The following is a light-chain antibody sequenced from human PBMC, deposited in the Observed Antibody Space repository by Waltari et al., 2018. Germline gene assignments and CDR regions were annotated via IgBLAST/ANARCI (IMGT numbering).Light chain of an antibody. CDR1: QSVGTY. CDR3: HQRSDWPLT. J-gene: IGKJ4*01. CDR2: DAS. V-gene: IGKV3-11*01. Sequence: EIVLTQSPATLSLSPGERATLSCRTSQSVGTYLVLYQQKPGQAPRLRIYDASNRATGIPARFSGSGSGTDFTLTISYLEPEDFAVYYCHQRSDWPLTFGGGTKVEIK.